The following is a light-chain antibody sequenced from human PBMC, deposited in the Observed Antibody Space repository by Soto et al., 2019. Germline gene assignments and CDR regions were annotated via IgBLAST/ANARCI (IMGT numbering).Light chain of an antibody. Sequence: QSVLAPPASVSGAPGQAIAISRPGTSSVVGSYNLVSWYQQHPGKAPKLMIYEGTKRPSGVSNRFSGSKSGNTASLTISGLQAEDEADYYCCSSAGSSLYVSGSGTNVTVL. CDR3: CSSAGSSLYV. J-gene: IGLJ1*01. CDR2: EGT. CDR1: SSVVGSYNL. V-gene: IGLV2-23*01.